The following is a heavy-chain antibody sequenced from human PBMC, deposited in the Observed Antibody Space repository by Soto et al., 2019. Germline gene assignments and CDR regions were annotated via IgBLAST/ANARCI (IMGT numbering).Heavy chain of an antibody. D-gene: IGHD3-22*01. Sequence: GGSLRLSCAASGFTFSSYGMHWVRQAPGKGLEWVAVISFDGNNKYYAGSVKGRFTISRDNAKNSLYLQMNSLRAEDTAVYYCARDPYYYDSSGPSGVWGQGTTVTVSS. J-gene: IGHJ6*02. V-gene: IGHV3-30*03. CDR1: GFTFSSYG. CDR2: ISFDGNNK. CDR3: ARDPYYYDSSGPSGV.